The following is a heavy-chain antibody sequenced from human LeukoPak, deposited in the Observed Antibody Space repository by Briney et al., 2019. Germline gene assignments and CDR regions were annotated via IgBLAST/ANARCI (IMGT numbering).Heavy chain of an antibody. J-gene: IGHJ4*02. CDR2: ISGSGGST. V-gene: IGHV3-23*01. D-gene: IGHD1-26*01. CDR3: AKWGQWELLGPFGIAGG. Sequence: GSLLLSCAASGFTFSSYAMSWVRQAPGKGLEWVSAISGSGGSTYYADSVKGRFTISRDNSKNTLYLQMNSLRAEDTAVYYCAKWGQWELLGPFGIAGGWGQGTLVTVSS. CDR1: GFTFSSYA.